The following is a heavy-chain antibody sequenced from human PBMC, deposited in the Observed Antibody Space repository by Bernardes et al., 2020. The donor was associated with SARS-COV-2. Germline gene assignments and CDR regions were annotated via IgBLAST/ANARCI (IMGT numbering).Heavy chain of an antibody. J-gene: IGHJ4*02. V-gene: IGHV3-30*18. D-gene: IGHD3-16*02. Sequence: VGSLSLSCAASGLTFSSYGMHWVRQAPGKGLEWVAVITYDGSNKYYADSVKGRFTISRDNSKNTLYLQMNSLRAEDKAVYYCAKLGVIVDYWGQGTLVTVSS. CDR1: GLTFSSYG. CDR2: ITYDGSNK. CDR3: AKLGVIVDY.